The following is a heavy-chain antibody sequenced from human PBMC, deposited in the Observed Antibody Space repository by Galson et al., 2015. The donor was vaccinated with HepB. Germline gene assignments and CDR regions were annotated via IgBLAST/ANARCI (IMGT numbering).Heavy chain of an antibody. Sequence: SLRLSCAASGFTFTHYVMTWVRQAPGKGLEWVSGISGSGGNTFYADSVKGRFTISRDNSKNMLYLQMNSLRVEDTAVYYCARGPNAYCGGDCYSAHDVNDAFDVWGQGTTVTVSP. CDR2: ISGSGGNT. CDR1: GFTFTHYV. CDR3: ARGPNAYCGGDCYSAHDVNDAFDV. D-gene: IGHD2-21*02. J-gene: IGHJ3*01. V-gene: IGHV3-23*01.